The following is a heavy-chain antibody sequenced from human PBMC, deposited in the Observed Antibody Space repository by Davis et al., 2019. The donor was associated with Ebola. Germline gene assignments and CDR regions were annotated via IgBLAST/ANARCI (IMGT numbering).Heavy chain of an antibody. J-gene: IGHJ4*02. CDR1: GYTFTSYG. V-gene: IGHV1-18*01. D-gene: IGHD3-22*01. CDR3: ARGAPDYYDNSGYYFGY. Sequence: ASVKVSCKASGYTFTSYGITWVRQAPGQGLEWMGWISAYNGNTNFAQKFQGRVTMTTDTSTGTAYLELRSLRSDDAAVYYCARGAPDYYDNSGYYFGYWGQGTLVTVSS. CDR2: ISAYNGNT.